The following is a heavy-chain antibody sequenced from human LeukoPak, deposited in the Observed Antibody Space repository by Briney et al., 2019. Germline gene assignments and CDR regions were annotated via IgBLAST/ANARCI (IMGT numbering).Heavy chain of an antibody. V-gene: IGHV3-21*01. Sequence: EGSLRLSCAASGLTFSSYSMNWVRQAPGKGLEWVSSISSSSSYIYYADSVKGRFTISRDNSKNTLYLQMNSLRAEDTAVYYCARDRVGATDYFDYWGQGTLVTVSS. D-gene: IGHD1-26*01. CDR2: ISSSSSYI. CDR3: ARDRVGATDYFDY. J-gene: IGHJ4*02. CDR1: GLTFSSYS.